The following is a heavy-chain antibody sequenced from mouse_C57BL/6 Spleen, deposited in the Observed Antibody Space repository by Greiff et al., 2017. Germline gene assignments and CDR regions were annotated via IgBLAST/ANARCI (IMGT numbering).Heavy chain of an antibody. V-gene: IGHV1-72*01. Sequence: QVQLQQPGAELVKPGASVKLSCKASGYTFTSYWMHWVKQRPGRGLEWIGRIEPNSGGTKYNEKFKSKATLTVDKPSSTAYMQLSSLTSEDSAVYDCARDFHYYGSSFYFDDWGQGTTLTVSS. J-gene: IGHJ2*01. CDR3: ARDFHYYGSSFYFDD. CDR1: GYTFTSYW. D-gene: IGHD1-1*01. CDR2: IEPNSGGT.